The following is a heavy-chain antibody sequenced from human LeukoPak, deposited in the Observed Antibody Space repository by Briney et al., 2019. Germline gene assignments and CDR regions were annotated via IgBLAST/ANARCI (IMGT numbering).Heavy chain of an antibody. D-gene: IGHD2-8*01. CDR3: ARANEYFDF. J-gene: IGHJ4*02. V-gene: IGHV4-59*01. CDR2: IYYSGST. CDR1: GGSISSYY. Sequence: PSETLSLTCTVSGGSISSYYWSWIRQPPGKGLEWIGYIYYSGSTNYNPSLKSRVTISVDTSKTQFSLKLNSVTAAGTAVYYCARANEYFDFWGQGTLVTVSS.